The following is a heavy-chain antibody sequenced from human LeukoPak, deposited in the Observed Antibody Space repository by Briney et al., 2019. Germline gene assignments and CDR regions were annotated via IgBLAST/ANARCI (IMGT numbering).Heavy chain of an antibody. CDR3: ARGFVVRGVIEESWFDP. Sequence: GASVKVSCKASGGTFKNFAISWVRQAPGQGLEWMGGIIPIFGTTKYAQKVQGRVTITRDTSASTAYMELSSLRSEDTAVYYCARGFVVRGVIEESWFDPWGQGTLVTVSS. CDR1: GGTFKNFA. J-gene: IGHJ5*02. CDR2: IIPIFGTT. V-gene: IGHV1-69*05. D-gene: IGHD3-10*01.